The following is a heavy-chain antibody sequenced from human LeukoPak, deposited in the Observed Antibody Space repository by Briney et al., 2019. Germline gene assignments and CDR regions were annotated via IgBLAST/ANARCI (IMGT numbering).Heavy chain of an antibody. CDR1: GFTFSSYS. CDR2: ISSSSSTI. V-gene: IGHV3-48*01. J-gene: IGHJ4*02. CDR3: ASHDFWSGSPADY. Sequence: GGSLRLSCAASGFTFSSYSMNWVRQAPGKGLEWVSYISSSSSTIYYADSEKGRFTISRDNAKNSLYLQMNSLRAEDTAVYYCASHDFWSGSPADYWGQGTLVTVSS. D-gene: IGHD3-3*01.